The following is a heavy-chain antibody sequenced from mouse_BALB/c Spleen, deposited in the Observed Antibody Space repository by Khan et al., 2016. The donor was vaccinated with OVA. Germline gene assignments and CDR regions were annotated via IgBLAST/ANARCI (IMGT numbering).Heavy chain of an antibody. CDR2: IWAGEST. CDR3: SRFSDVYYYTVDY. D-gene: IGHD2-3*01. CDR1: GFSLANYG. V-gene: IGHV2-9*02. Sequence: QVQLQQSGPGLVAPSQSLSITCTVSGFSLANYGVHWVRQPPGKGLEWLGVIWAGESTNFNSALMSRLSTSKDNSYIQFFLKMNSLQTDDTAMSYCSRFSDVYYYTVDYWGQGPSVTVSS. J-gene: IGHJ4*01.